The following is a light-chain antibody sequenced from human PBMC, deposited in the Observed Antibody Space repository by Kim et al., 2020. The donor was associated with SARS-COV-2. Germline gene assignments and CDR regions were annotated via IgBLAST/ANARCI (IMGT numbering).Light chain of an antibody. J-gene: IGKJ2*01. CDR3: QQYHNYYT. CDR1: QSISNR. CDR2: KAS. V-gene: IGKV1-5*03. Sequence: LSESVGDRVTITCRASQSISNRLALYQQKPGKAPNLLIYKASTLEDGVPSRFSGSGSGTEFTLTISSLHPDDFATYYCQQYHNYYTFGQGTKLEI.